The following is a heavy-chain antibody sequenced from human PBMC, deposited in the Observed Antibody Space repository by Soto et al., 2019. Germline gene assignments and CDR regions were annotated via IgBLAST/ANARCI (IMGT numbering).Heavy chain of an antibody. Sequence: XETLSLTSTVSGGSISSFYWSWIRQPSGKGLEWIGRIYSGGRNNYNPSLKSRVTMSVDTSKNQFSLRLSSVTAADTAMYYCARGSSRWDYWGQGTLVTVSS. D-gene: IGHD6-13*01. CDR2: IYSGGRN. J-gene: IGHJ4*02. CDR1: GGSISSFY. CDR3: ARGSSRWDY. V-gene: IGHV4-4*07.